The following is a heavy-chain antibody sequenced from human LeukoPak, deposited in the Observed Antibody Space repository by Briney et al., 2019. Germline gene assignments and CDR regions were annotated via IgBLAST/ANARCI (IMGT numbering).Heavy chain of an antibody. CDR2: INPNSGGT. CDR1: GYTFTDFY. V-gene: IGHV1-2*02. D-gene: IGHD5-12*01. J-gene: IGHJ6*02. CDR3: ARDRVAYSGNYYGMDV. Sequence: ASVKVSCKASGYTFTDFYMHWVRQAPGQGLEWMGWINPNSGGTNYAQKFQGRVTMTRDTSISTAYMELSGLRSDDTAVYYCARDRVAYSGNYYGMDVWGQGTTVTVS.